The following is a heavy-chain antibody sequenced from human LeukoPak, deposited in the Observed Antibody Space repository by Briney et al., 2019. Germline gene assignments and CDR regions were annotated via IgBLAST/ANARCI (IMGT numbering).Heavy chain of an antibody. CDR2: IYSSGST. CDR3: ARLYDSSGYYPEYFQH. V-gene: IGHV3-66*01. D-gene: IGHD3-22*01. J-gene: IGHJ1*01. Sequence: GGSLRLSCAASGFTVSSNYMSWVRQAPGKGLEWVSVIYSSGSTYYADSVKGRFTISRDNSKNTLYLQMNSLRAEDTAVYYCARLYDSSGYYPEYFQHWGQGTLVTVSS. CDR1: GFTVSSNY.